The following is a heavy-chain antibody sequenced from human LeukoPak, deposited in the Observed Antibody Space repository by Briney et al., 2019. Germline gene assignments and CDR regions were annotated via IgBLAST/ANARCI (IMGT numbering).Heavy chain of an antibody. CDR2: IKTDGSEK. D-gene: IGHD1-26*01. J-gene: IGHJ2*01. Sequence: QYGGSLRLSCEASGFTFSSYWMSWVRQAPGKGLEWVANIKTDGSEKYYVDSVKGRFTISRDSSRNTLFLHMNTLRAEDTAIYYCAKDRTVGASYWYFDLWGRGTLVTVSS. CDR1: GFTFSSYW. CDR3: AKDRTVGASYWYFDL. V-gene: IGHV3-7*03.